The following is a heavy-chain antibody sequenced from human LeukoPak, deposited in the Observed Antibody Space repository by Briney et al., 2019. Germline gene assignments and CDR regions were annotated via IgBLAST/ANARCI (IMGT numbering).Heavy chain of an antibody. CDR2: IRYDGSDK. V-gene: IGHV3-30*02. Sequence: GGSLRLSCAASGFNFSNYDIRWVRQTPGKGLEWVAFIRYDGSDKYYADSVKGRFIISRDNSKNTLYLQMNSLRAEDTAVYYCAKGDTSWGQGTLVTVSS. CDR1: GFNFSNYD. CDR3: AKGDTS. D-gene: IGHD2-21*02. J-gene: IGHJ5*02.